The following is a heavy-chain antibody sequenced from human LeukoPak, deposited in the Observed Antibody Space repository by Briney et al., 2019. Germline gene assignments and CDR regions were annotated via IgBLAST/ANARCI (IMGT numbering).Heavy chain of an antibody. D-gene: IGHD6-6*01. CDR3: ARDPRYSNSSEVEPFDP. J-gene: IGHJ5*02. Sequence: ASVKVSCKASGYTFTGYYMHWVRQAPGQGLEWMGWINPNSGGTNYAQKFQGRVTMTRDTSISTAYMELSRLRSDDTAVYYCARDPRYSNSSEVEPFDPWGQGTLVTVSS. CDR2: INPNSGGT. CDR1: GYTFTGYY. V-gene: IGHV1-2*02.